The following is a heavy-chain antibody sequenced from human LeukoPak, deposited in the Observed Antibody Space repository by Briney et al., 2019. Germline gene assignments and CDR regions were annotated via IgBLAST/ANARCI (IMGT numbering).Heavy chain of an antibody. CDR2: IYYSGST. Sequence: SQTLSLTCTVSGGSISSGDYYWSWIRQPPGKGQEWIGYIYYSGSTYYNPSLKSRVTISVDTSKNQFSLKLSSVTAADTAVYYCAREIGDYYGSGRSRTPDNWFDPWGQGTLVTVSS. CDR3: AREIGDYYGSGRSRTPDNWFDP. CDR1: GGSISSGDYY. V-gene: IGHV4-30-4*01. J-gene: IGHJ5*02. D-gene: IGHD3-10*01.